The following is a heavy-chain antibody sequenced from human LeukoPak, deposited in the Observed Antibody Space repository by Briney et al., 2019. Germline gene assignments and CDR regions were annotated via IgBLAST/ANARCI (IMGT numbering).Heavy chain of an antibody. J-gene: IGHJ4*02. V-gene: IGHV3-48*03. CDR2: IGASGRTK. Sequence: GGSLRLSCAVSGFPFSFYEMNWVRQAPGKGLEWVSNIGASGRTKYYADSVKGRFSISRDNAKTSLYLQMNSLRVDDTAVYYCALLAVASDFAYWGQGALVTVSS. CDR3: ALLAVASDFAY. CDR1: GFPFSFYE. D-gene: IGHD6-19*01.